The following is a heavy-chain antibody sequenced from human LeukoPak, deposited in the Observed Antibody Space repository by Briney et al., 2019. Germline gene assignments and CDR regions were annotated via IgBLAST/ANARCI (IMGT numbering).Heavy chain of an antibody. D-gene: IGHD3-3*01. CDR2: ISYDGSNK. CDR3: ARERVRACYDFWSGYYERYYYYGMDV. CDR1: GFTFSSYA. J-gene: IGHJ6*02. V-gene: IGHV3-30-3*01. Sequence: GGSLRLSCAASGFTFSSYAMHWVRQAPGKGLEWVAVISYDGSNKYYADSVKGRFTISRDNSKNTLYLQMNSLRAEDTAVYYCARERVRACYDFWSGYYERYYYYGMDVWGQGTTVTVSS.